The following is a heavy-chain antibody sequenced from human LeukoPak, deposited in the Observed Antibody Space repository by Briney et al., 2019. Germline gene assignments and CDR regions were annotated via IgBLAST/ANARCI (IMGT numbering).Heavy chain of an antibody. D-gene: IGHD1-26*01. CDR3: AKEATWGAWYFDY. V-gene: IGHV3-30*18. CDR2: IADDGRAK. J-gene: IGHJ4*02. CDR1: GFTFRNYG. Sequence: PGRSLRLSCVVSGFTFRNYGMHWVRQAPGKGLEWVAVIADDGRAKFYADSVKGRFTISRDNSKNTLYLQMNSLRAEDTAVYYCAKEATWGAWYFDYWGQGTLVTVSS.